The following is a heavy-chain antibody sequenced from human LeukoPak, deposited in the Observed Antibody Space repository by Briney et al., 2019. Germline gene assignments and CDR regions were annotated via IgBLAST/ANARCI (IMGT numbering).Heavy chain of an antibody. D-gene: IGHD6-13*01. CDR2: ISGSGGST. J-gene: IGHJ4*02. Sequence: GGSLRLSCAASGFTFSSYAMGWVRQAPGKGLEWVSAISGSGGSTYYADSVKGRFTISRDNSKNTLYLQMNSLRAEDTAVYYCAKVLLGSSSWYDPLYYFDYWGQGTLVTVSS. CDR1: GFTFSSYA. V-gene: IGHV3-23*01. CDR3: AKVLLGSSSWYDPLYYFDY.